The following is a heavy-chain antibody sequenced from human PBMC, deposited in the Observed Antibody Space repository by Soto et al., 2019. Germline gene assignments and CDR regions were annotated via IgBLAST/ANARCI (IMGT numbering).Heavy chain of an antibody. D-gene: IGHD3-9*01. J-gene: IGHJ4*02. Sequence: TLSLTCTVSGGSISSSSYYWGWIRQPPGKGLEWIGSIYYSGSTYYNPSLKSRVTISVDTSKNQFSLKLSSVTATDTAVYYCARNYDILTGYYFDYWGQGTLVTVSS. V-gene: IGHV4-39*01. CDR3: ARNYDILTGYYFDY. CDR2: IYYSGST. CDR1: GGSISSSSYY.